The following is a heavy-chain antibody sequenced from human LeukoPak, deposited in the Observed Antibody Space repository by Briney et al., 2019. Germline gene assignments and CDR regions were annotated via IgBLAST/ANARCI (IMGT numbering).Heavy chain of an antibody. CDR2: ISGDAGNT. Sequence: SGGSLRLSCAASGFTFDDYAMHWVRQVPGRGLEWVSLISGDAGNTYYAESVKGRFTISRDNSKNSLYLQMNSLRAEDTAVYYCAKDPAARPYYFDYWGQGTLVTVSS. V-gene: IGHV3-43*02. CDR1: GFTFDDYA. CDR3: AKDPAARPYYFDY. J-gene: IGHJ4*02. D-gene: IGHD2-2*01.